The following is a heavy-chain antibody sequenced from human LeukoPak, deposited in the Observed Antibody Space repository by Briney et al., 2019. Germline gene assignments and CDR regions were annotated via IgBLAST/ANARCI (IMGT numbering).Heavy chain of an antibody. D-gene: IGHD6-6*01. V-gene: IGHV3-66*04. Sequence: GGSLRLSCAASGFIVSSNYMSWVRQAPGKGLEWVSGIYSDGSTSYADSVEGRLTISRDSSKNALYLQMNSLRAEDTAVYYCAKHIAPRRNFDSWGQGTLVTVSS. CDR3: AKHIAPRRNFDS. CDR2: IYSDGST. CDR1: GFIVSSNY. J-gene: IGHJ4*02.